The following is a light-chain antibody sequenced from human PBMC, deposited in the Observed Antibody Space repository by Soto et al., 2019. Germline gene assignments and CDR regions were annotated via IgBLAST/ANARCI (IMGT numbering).Light chain of an antibody. CDR1: QSVLNTSNTRNY. V-gene: IGKV4-1*01. CDR3: LQYYNSPRT. Sequence: DIVMTQSPDSLAVPLGERATITCKSSQSVLNTSNTRNYLAWYQQKPGQSPKLLIFWASAREAGVPDRFTGSGSGTDFTLTISGLQAEDVAVYYCLQYYNSPRTFGQGTKVEIK. CDR2: WAS. J-gene: IGKJ1*01.